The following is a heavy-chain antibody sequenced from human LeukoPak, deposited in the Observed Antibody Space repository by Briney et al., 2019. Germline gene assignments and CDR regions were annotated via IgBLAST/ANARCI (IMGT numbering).Heavy chain of an antibody. Sequence: PSETLSLTCTVSGGSISSYYWSWIRQPPGKGLEWIGYIYYSGSTNYNPSLKSRVTISVDTSKNQFSLKLSSVTAADTAVYYCARDRDYGDYDAFDIWGQRTMVTVSS. J-gene: IGHJ3*02. CDR3: ARDRDYGDYDAFDI. V-gene: IGHV4-59*01. CDR1: GGSISSYY. D-gene: IGHD4-17*01. CDR2: IYYSGST.